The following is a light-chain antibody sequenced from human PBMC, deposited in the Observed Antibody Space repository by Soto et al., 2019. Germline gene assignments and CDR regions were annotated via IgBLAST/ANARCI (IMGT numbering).Light chain of an antibody. Sequence: QSVLTQPASVSGSPGQSITISCTVTGSDVRTYNLVSWYQQHPGKVPKLIIYEASKRPSGVSNRFSGSQPGNMASLTVSGLQAEDEADYYCCSYAGDKTYVFGSGTKVTV. CDR3: CSYAGDKTYV. CDR1: GSDVRTYNL. V-gene: IGLV2-23*01. J-gene: IGLJ1*01. CDR2: EAS.